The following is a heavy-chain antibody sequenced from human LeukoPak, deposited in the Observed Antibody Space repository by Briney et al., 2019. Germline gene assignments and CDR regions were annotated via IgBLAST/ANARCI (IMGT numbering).Heavy chain of an antibody. CDR3: ARVPFGELYGAFDY. J-gene: IGHJ4*02. Sequence: GGSLRLSCAASGFTFSSYWMSWVRQAPGKGLEWVANIKQDGSEKYYVDSVKGRFTISRDNAKNSLYLQMNSLRAEDTAVYYCARVPFGELYGAFDYWGQGTLVTVSS. CDR1: GFTFSSYW. CDR2: IKQDGSEK. V-gene: IGHV3-7*04. D-gene: IGHD3-10*01.